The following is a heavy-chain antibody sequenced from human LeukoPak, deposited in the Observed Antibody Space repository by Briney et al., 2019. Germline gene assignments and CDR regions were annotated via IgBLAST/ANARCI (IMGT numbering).Heavy chain of an antibody. D-gene: IGHD2-21*01. V-gene: IGHV3-48*04. CDR2: ISSSSSTI. J-gene: IGHJ3*02. Sequence: GGSLRLSCAASGFTFSSYWMNWVRQAPGKGLEWVSYISSSSSTIYYADSVKGRFTISRDNAKNSLYLQMNSLRGEDTAVYYCARKHLIFTRDAYDIWGQGTMVTVSS. CDR3: ARKHLIFTRDAYDI. CDR1: GFTFSSYW.